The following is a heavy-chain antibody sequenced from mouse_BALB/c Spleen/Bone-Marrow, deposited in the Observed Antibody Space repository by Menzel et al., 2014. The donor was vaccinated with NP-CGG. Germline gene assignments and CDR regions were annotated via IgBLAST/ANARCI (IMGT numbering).Heavy chain of an antibody. D-gene: IGHD1-1*01. V-gene: IGHV14-3*02. CDR1: GFNIEDSY. CDR3: ARNYGSSLDY. Sequence: EVQAVVSGAEIVKPGASVKSSCTTSGFNIEDSYIYWMKQRPVQGLEWIGRNDAANGNTKYDPKFQGEATITVDTSSATAYLQLSSLTSEHTAVYYCARNYGSSLDYWGQGTTLTISS. CDR2: NDAANGNT. J-gene: IGHJ2*01.